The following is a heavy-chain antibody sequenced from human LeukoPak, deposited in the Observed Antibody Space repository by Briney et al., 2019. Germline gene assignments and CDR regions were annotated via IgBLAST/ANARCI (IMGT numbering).Heavy chain of an antibody. J-gene: IGHJ4*02. D-gene: IGHD3-22*01. V-gene: IGHV3-30-3*01. CDR2: ISYDGSNK. CDR3: ARGTYYYDSSGYYDFDY. Sequence: GRSLRLSCAASGFTFSSYAMHWVRQAPGKGLEWVAVISYDGSNKYYADSVKGRFTISRDNSKNTLYLQMNSLRAEDTAVYDCARGTYYYDSSGYYDFDYWGQGTLVTVSS. CDR1: GFTFSSYA.